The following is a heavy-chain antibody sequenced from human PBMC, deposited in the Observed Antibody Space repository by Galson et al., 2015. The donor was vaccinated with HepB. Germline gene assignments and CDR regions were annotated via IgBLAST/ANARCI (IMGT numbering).Heavy chain of an antibody. CDR1: GFSFTSYW. D-gene: IGHD2-2*01. CDR2: IYPGDSDT. Sequence: QSGAEVKKPGESLKISCTGSGFSFTSYWIGWVRQMPGKGLEWMGIIYPGDSDTRYSPSFQGQVTISADKSISTAYLQWSSLKASDTAMYYCASADIVVVPAAIGAFDIWGQGTMVTVSS. CDR3: ASADIVVVPAAIGAFDI. J-gene: IGHJ3*02. V-gene: IGHV5-51*03.